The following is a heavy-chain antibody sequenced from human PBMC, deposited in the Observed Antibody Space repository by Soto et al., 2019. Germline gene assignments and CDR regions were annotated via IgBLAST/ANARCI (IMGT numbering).Heavy chain of an antibody. CDR2: IYYSGRT. CDR1: GGSISSYY. D-gene: IGHD3-10*01. V-gene: IGHV4-59*08. J-gene: IGHJ6*02. CDR3: ARLRVRGVRHYYGMDV. Sequence: QVQLQESGPGLVKPSETLSLTCTVSGGSISSYYWSWIRQPPGKGLEWIGYIYYSGRTNYNPSLKSRVTISVDTSKNQFSLTLGSVTAADTAVYYCARLRVRGVRHYYGMDVWGQGTTVTVSS.